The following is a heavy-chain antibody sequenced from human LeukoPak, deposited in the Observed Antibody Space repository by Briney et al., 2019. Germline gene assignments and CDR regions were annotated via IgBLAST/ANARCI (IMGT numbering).Heavy chain of an antibody. Sequence: GGSLRLSCVASGFTLRSHWMHWVREAPGKGWRWVAWINSDGGITDNTDSGKGVFSISQDNAKKTLFLRMSRLRGEDTAVYYCIRNSEEFVRGNYRYADAFDMWGQGTMVTVTS. J-gene: IGHJ3*02. CDR3: IRNSEEFVRGNYRYADAFDM. CDR1: GFTLRSHW. CDR2: INSDGGIT. V-gene: IGHV3-74*01. D-gene: IGHD3-16*02.